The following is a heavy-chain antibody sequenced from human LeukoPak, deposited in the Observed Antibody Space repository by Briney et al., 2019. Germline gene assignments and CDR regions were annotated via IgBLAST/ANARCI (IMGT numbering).Heavy chain of an antibody. J-gene: IGHJ4*02. CDR2: IYGGGDT. CDR3: AKRAQGDYDFWSGYFIFDY. CDR1: GFTVPDNY. Sequence: GGSLRLSCAASGFTVPDNYMNWVRQSSGKGLEWVSVIYGGGDTNYADSVKGRFIISRDTSKNTVYLQMNSLGAEDTAVYYCAKRAQGDYDFWSGYFIFDYWGQGTLVTVSS. D-gene: IGHD3-3*01. V-gene: IGHV3-53*01.